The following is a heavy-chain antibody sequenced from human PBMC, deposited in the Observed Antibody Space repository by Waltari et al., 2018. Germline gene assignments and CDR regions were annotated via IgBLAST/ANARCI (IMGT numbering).Heavy chain of an antibody. CDR1: GGSFSGYY. Sequence: QVQLQQWGAGLLKPSETLSLTCAVYGGSFSGYYWSWIRQPPGKGLEWIGEINHSGSTNYNPSLKSRVTISVDTSKNQFSLKLSSVTAADTAVYYCARGYNWNYALGYWGQGTLVTVSS. CDR3: ARGYNWNYALGY. CDR2: INHSGST. J-gene: IGHJ4*02. D-gene: IGHD1-7*01. V-gene: IGHV4-34*01.